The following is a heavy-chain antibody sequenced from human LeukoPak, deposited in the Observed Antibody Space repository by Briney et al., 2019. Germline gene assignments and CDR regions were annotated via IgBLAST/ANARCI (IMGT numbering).Heavy chain of an antibody. V-gene: IGHV3-30*02. D-gene: IGHD6-13*01. Sequence: GGSLRLSCAASGFTFRSYGMHWVRQGPGKGLEWVAIIRHDGTNKFYADSVKGRFTISRDNARNTVYLQMNRLNVDDTALYYCAKIMNPYRSSWTFDFWGQGTLVTVSS. CDR1: GFTFRSYG. CDR2: IRHDGTNK. J-gene: IGHJ4*02. CDR3: AKIMNPYRSSWTFDF.